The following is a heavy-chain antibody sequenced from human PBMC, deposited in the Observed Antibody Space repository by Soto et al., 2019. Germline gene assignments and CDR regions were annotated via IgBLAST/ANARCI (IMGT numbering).Heavy chain of an antibody. CDR1: GFTCSNYA. J-gene: IGHJ4*02. CDR3: AKDQGSSWYEIDY. Sequence: EVQLLESGGGLVQPGGSLRLSCAATGFTCSNYAVTWVRKAPGKGLEWVSTISGSGGSTYYADSVKGRFTISRDNSKNTLYLQMNSLRAEDTAVYYCAKDQGSSWYEIDYWGQGTLVTVSS. CDR2: ISGSGGST. D-gene: IGHD6-13*01. V-gene: IGHV3-23*01.